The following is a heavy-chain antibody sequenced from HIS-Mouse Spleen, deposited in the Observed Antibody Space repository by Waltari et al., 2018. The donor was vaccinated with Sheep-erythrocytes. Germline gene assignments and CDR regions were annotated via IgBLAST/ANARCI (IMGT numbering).Heavy chain of an antibody. CDR1: GFTFSSYS. D-gene: IGHD1-26*01. CDR2: IRSSGSYI. J-gene: IGHJ4*02. CDR3: ARVASGATFDY. Sequence: EVQLVESGGGLVKPGGSLRLSCAASGFTFSSYSMNWVRQAPGKGLGWVSSIRSSGSYIYYADSVKGRFTISRDNAKNSLYLQMNSLRAEDTAVYYCARVASGATFDYWGQGTLVTVSS. V-gene: IGHV3-21*01.